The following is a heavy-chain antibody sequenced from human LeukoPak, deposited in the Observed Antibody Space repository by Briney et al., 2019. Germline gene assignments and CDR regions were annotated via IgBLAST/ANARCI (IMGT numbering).Heavy chain of an antibody. CDR2: IGRSDNTA. Sequence: GGSLRLSCVASGFNFNDYYINWIRQAPGKGLEWLSYIGRSDNTAYYAASVAGRFTVSRDNARNSLYLQMSSLTVEDTAVYFCARESYSGGGWPQDYYYGMDVWGQGTTVTVSS. D-gene: IGHD4-23*01. J-gene: IGHJ6*02. V-gene: IGHV3-11*01. CDR1: GFNFNDYY. CDR3: ARESYSGGGWPQDYYYGMDV.